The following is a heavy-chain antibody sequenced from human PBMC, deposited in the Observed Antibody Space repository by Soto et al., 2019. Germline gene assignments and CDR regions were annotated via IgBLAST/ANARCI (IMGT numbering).Heavy chain of an antibody. CDR2: INPTYGST. CDR1: GYTFTSYY. J-gene: IGHJ4*02. CDR3: ARERGFGEPFDY. D-gene: IGHD3-10*01. V-gene: IGHV1-46*01. Sequence: QVQLVQSGAEAKKPGASVKVSCKASGYTFTSYYMHWVRQAPGQGLEWMGMINPTYGSTNYAQTFQGKITMTRDKSTTTVYMELNRLRSDDTAVYYCARERGFGEPFDYWGQGTLVTVSS.